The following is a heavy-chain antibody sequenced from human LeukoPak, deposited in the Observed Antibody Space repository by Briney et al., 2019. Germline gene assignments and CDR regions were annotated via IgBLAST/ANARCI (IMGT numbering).Heavy chain of an antibody. J-gene: IGHJ3*02. CDR2: IIPIFGTA. CDR1: GGTFSSYA. Sequence: GASVTVSCKASGGTFSSYAISWVRQAPGQGLEWMGGIIPIFGTANYAQKFQGRVTITADESTSTAYMELSSLRSEDTAVYYCARDPWIQLWRDAFDIWGQGAMVTVSS. D-gene: IGHD5-18*01. CDR3: ARDPWIQLWRDAFDI. V-gene: IGHV1-69*13.